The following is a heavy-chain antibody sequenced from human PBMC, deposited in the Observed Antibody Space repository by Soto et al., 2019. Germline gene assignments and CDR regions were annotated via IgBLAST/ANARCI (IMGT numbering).Heavy chain of an antibody. CDR3: ARDQTGDREGGAFDI. J-gene: IGHJ3*02. CDR2: IYYSGST. CDR1: GGSISSSSYY. D-gene: IGHD7-27*01. V-gene: IGHV4-39*07. Sequence: SETLSLTCTVSGGSISSSSYYWGWIRQPPGKGLEWIGSIYYSGSTYYNPSLKSRVTISVDTSKNQFSLKLSSVTAADTAVYYCARDQTGDREGGAFDIWGQGTMVTVSS.